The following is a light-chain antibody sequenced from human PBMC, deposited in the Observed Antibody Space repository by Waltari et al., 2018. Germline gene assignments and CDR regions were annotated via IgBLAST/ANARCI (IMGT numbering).Light chain of an antibody. CDR3: QQYNDRRT. CDR1: QSVSSY. J-gene: IGKJ1*01. CDR2: SAS. V-gene: IGKV3-15*01. Sequence: EIVMTQSPATLSVSPGERATLSCRASQSVSSYVAWYQQKPGQAPRFLIYSASTRATGIPVRVSGSGSGTEFTLTISSLQSEDIAVYYCQQYNDRRTFGQGTKVEI.